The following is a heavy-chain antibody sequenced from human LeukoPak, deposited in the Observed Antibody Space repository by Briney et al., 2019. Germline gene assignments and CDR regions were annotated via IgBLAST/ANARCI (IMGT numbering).Heavy chain of an antibody. CDR2: ISSSSSYI. Sequence: GGSLRLSCAASGFTFSSYSMNWVRQAPGKGLEWVSSISSSSSYIYYADSVKGRFTISRDNAKNSLYLQMNSLRAEDTAVYYCARDGDVVVVLLTGYMDVWGKGTTVTVSS. D-gene: IGHD2-15*01. J-gene: IGHJ6*03. V-gene: IGHV3-21*01. CDR3: ARDGDVVVVLLTGYMDV. CDR1: GFTFSSYS.